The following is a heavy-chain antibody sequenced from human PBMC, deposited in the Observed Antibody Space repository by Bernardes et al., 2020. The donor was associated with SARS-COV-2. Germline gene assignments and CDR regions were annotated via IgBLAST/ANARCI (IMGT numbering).Heavy chain of an antibody. CDR2: VGSDGNT. CDR3: AKDLLWWSASDY. V-gene: IGHV3-23*01. J-gene: IGHJ4*02. CDR1: GFSLSSNA. Sequence: GGSLRLSCAASGFSLSSNAMSWVRQAPGKGLEWVSGVGSDGNTHYADSVRGRFSISRDNSRNTLYLQMNSLRGEDTAVYFCAKDLLWWSASDYWGQGTLVTVSS. D-gene: IGHD3-16*01.